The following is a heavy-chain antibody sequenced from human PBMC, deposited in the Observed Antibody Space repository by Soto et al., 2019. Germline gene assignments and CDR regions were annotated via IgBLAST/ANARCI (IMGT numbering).Heavy chain of an antibody. CDR3: ANSHSTAFDY. V-gene: IGHV3-9*01. Sequence: GGSLRLSCAASGFTFDDYAMHWVRQAPGKGLEWVSGISWNSGSIGYADSVKGRFTISRDNAKNSLYLQMNSLRAEDTALYYCANSHSTAFDYWGQGTLVTVSS. D-gene: IGHD4-17*01. CDR1: GFTFDDYA. J-gene: IGHJ4*02. CDR2: ISWNSGSI.